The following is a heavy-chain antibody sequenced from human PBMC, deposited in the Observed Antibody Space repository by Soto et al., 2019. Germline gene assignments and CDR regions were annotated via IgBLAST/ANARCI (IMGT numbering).Heavy chain of an antibody. D-gene: IGHD1-20*01. CDR1: GVSITSYY. CDR2: VYHTGNT. J-gene: IGHJ4*02. V-gene: IGHV4-59*01. Sequence: NPSETLSLTCSVSGVSITSYYWTWIRHSPRKGLEWIGYVYHTGNTYYNPSLKSRVTISLDTSKNQVSLRLRSVTAADTAVYYCAREQYNWKLWGQGTLVTVSS. CDR3: AREQYNWKL.